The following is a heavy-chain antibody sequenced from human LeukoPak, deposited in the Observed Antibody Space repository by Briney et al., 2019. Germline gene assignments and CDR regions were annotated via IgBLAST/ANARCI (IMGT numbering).Heavy chain of an antibody. V-gene: IGHV4-39*07. CDR2: IYHSGST. CDR3: ARGAVTYYYYMDV. D-gene: IGHD6-19*01. J-gene: IGHJ6*03. Sequence: SETLSLTCTVSGGSISSSSYYWGWIRQPPGKGLEWIGSIYHSGSTDYNPSLKSRVTISVDTSKNQFSLKLSSVTAADTAVYYCARGAVTYYYYMDVWGKGTTVTVSS. CDR1: GGSISSSSYY.